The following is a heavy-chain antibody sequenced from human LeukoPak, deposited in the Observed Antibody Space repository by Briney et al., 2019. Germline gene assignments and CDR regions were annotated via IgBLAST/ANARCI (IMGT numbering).Heavy chain of an antibody. CDR3: AGGLLRYSDY. J-gene: IGHJ4*02. CDR1: GFTFSSYA. D-gene: IGHD3-9*01. V-gene: IGHV3-30-3*01. CDR2: ISYNENNK. Sequence: PGGSLRLSCAASGFTFSSYAMHWVRQAPGKGLEWVAVISYNENNKYYADSVKGRFTVSRDNAKNSLSLQMNSLRDEDTAVYYCAGGLLRYSDYWGRGTLVTVSS.